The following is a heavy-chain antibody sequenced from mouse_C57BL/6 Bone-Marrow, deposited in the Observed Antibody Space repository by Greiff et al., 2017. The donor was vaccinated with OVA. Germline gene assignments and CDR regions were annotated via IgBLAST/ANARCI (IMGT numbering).Heavy chain of an antibody. V-gene: IGHV1-61*01. Sequence: VQLQQPGAELVRPGSSVKLSCKASGYTFTSYWMDWVKQRPGQGLEWIGNIYPSDSETHYNQKFKDKATLTVDKSSSTAYIQLSSLTSEDSAVYYCARSTVVAPFDYWGQGTTLTVSS. CDR1: GYTFTSYW. J-gene: IGHJ2*01. CDR3: ARSTVVAPFDY. D-gene: IGHD1-1*01. CDR2: IYPSDSET.